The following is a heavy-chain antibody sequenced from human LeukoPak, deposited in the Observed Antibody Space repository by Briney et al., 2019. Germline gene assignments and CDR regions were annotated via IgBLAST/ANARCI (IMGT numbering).Heavy chain of an antibody. J-gene: IGHJ3*02. CDR3: ARHKQSGTYYDAFDI. V-gene: IGHV4-39*01. CDR1: GGSIRSSTYY. D-gene: IGHD1-26*01. CDR2: IYYSGST. Sequence: SETLSLTCTVSGGSIRSSTYYWGWIRQPPGKEQECIGSIYYSGSTYYNPSLKSRVTISLDTSKNQFSLKLSSVTAADTAVYYCARHKQSGTYYDAFDIWGQGTMVTVSS.